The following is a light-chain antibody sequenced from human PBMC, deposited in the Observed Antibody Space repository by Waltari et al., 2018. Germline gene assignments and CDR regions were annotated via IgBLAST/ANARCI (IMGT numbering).Light chain of an antibody. Sequence: DTVLTQSPDTLSLSPGERATLFCRASQSVSNYLAWYQQKPGQAPRLLIYGASNRATGIPARFSGSGSGTDFTLTISSLEPEDFAVYYCQQRSNWPLTFGGGTKVEIK. V-gene: IGKV3-11*01. CDR3: QQRSNWPLT. J-gene: IGKJ4*01. CDR1: QSVSNY. CDR2: GAS.